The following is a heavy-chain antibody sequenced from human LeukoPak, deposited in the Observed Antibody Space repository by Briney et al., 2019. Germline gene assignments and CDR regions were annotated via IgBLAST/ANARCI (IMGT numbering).Heavy chain of an antibody. D-gene: IGHD5-18*01. Sequence: GESLTLSCTASGFTFNTYGMHWVRKGQGKGLELVGVISYDGNNKNYAKPVKSRFTASTENSNNTLFLQMNRLRAEDTAVYYCARDAREGLGYGYEAGWFDSWGQGKLVTVSS. J-gene: IGHJ5*01. CDR3: ARDAREGLGYGYEAGWFDS. CDR1: GFTFNTYG. V-gene: IGHV3-30*03. CDR2: ISYDGNNK.